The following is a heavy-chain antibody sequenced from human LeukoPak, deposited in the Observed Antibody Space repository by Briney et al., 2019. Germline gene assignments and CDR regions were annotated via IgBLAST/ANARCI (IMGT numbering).Heavy chain of an antibody. J-gene: IGHJ4*02. Sequence: GESLKISCKGSGYTFTSYYMHWVRQAPGQGLEWMGIINPSGGSTSYAQKFQGRVTMTRDTSTSTVYMELSSLRSEDTAVYYCARDGFYYDSSGYTLPGYYFDYWGQGTLVTVSS. D-gene: IGHD3-22*01. CDR3: ARDGFYYDSSGYTLPGYYFDY. V-gene: IGHV1-46*01. CDR2: INPSGGST. CDR1: GYTFTSYY.